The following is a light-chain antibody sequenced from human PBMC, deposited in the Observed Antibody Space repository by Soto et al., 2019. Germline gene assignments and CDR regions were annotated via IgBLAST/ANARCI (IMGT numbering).Light chain of an antibody. CDR1: QSVSSSY. CDR3: QQYGSSPQDT. J-gene: IGKJ2*01. V-gene: IGKV3-20*01. CDR2: GAS. Sequence: EIVLTQSPGTLSLSPGERATLSCRASQSVSSSYLAWYQQKPGQAPRLLIYGASSRATGIPDRFSGSGSGTDFTLTISRLEHKDFAVYYCQQYGSSPQDTFGQGTKLEIK.